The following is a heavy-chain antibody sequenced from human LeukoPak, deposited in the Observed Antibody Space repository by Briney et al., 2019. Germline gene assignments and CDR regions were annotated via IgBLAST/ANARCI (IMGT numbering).Heavy chain of an antibody. J-gene: IGHJ4*02. CDR1: GYTFTSYG. D-gene: IGHD3-22*01. CDR3: ARDLVRRYYDSSGYDY. Sequence: ASVKVSCKASGYTFTSYGISWVRQAPGQGLEWMGWISAYNGNTNYAQKFQGRVTITTDESTSTAYMELSSLRSEDTAVYYCARDLVRRYYDSSGYDYWGQGTLVTVSS. V-gene: IGHV1-18*01. CDR2: ISAYNGNT.